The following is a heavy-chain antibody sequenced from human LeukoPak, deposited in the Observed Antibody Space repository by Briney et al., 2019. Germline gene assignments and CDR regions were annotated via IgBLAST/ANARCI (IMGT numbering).Heavy chain of an antibody. V-gene: IGHV3-23*01. CDR3: AKDLYDSSTSPPPNWFDP. Sequence: GGSLRLSCAASGFTFSTYAMNWVRQTPGKGLEWVSAITGSGGSTYYTDSAKGRFTISRDNSKNTLYLQMNSLRAEDTAKYYCAKDLYDSSTSPPPNWFDPWGQGTLVTVSS. D-gene: IGHD3-22*01. J-gene: IGHJ5*02. CDR1: GFTFSTYA. CDR2: ITGSGGST.